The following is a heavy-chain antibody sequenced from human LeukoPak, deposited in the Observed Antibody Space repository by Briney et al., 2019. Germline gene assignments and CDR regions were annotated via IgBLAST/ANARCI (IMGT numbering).Heavy chain of an antibody. CDR1: GGSISNYY. V-gene: IGHV4-59*01. Sequence: SETLSLTCTVSGGSISNYYWNWIRQPPGKGLEWIGYVSYSGSTNYNPSLKSRVTISLYTSKNQFSLILNSVTAADTAVYYCARIHRYCSGGACYVLDNWGQGTLVAVSS. CDR3: ARIHRYCSGGACYVLDN. J-gene: IGHJ4*02. CDR2: VSYSGST. D-gene: IGHD2-15*01.